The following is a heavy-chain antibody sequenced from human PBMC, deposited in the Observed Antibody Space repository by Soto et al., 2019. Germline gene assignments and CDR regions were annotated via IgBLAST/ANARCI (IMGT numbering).Heavy chain of an antibody. V-gene: IGHV3-74*01. CDR2: INTDGSST. D-gene: IGHD3-10*01. Sequence: VQLVESGGGLVQPGGSLRLSCAVSGFTFSSFWMHWVRQAPGEGLVWVSRINTDGSSTSYADSVKGRFTISRDNAKSTLYLQMNSLRVEDTAMYYCAKRGVDTFGLSYWGQGTLVTVSS. J-gene: IGHJ4*02. CDR3: AKRGVDTFGLSY. CDR1: GFTFSSFW.